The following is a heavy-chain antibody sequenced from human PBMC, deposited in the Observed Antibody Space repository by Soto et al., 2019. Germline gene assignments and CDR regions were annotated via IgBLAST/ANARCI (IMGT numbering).Heavy chain of an antibody. CDR2: IHLAGST. Sequence: PSETLSLTCAVYGGSFSGYYWSWIRQPPGKGLEWIGEIHLAGSTKHNPSLKGRVTMSLETSKNQFSLKLTSVTAADTAVYYCARRVVPAALGLWGRGTLVTVSS. CDR3: ARRVVPAALGL. V-gene: IGHV4-34*01. CDR1: GGSFSGYY. D-gene: IGHD2-2*01. J-gene: IGHJ2*01.